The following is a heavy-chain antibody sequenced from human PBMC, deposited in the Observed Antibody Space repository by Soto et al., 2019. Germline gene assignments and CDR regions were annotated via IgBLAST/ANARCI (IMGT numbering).Heavy chain of an antibody. CDR2: IYSGGST. CDR3: ARDLGYSSSSNY. Sequence: EVPLVESGGGLVQPGGSLRLSCAASGFTVSSNYMSWVRQAPGKGLEWVSVIYSGGSTYYADSVKGRFTISRDNSKNTLYLQMNSLRAEDTAVYYCARDLGYSSSSNYWGQGTLVTVSS. CDR1: GFTVSSNY. D-gene: IGHD6-6*01. J-gene: IGHJ4*02. V-gene: IGHV3-66*01.